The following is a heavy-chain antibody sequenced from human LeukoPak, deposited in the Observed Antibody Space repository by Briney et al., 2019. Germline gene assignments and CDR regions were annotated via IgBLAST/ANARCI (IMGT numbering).Heavy chain of an antibody. D-gene: IGHD2-2*01. CDR3: ARGRLIVVVPAAIHAFDI. CDR2: INHSGST. CDR1: GGSFSGYY. V-gene: IGHV4-34*01. Sequence: SETLSLTCAVYGGSFSGYYWSWIRQPPGKGLEWIGEINHSGSTNYNPSLKSRVTISVDTSKNQFSLKLGSVTAADTAVYYCARGRLIVVVPAAIHAFDIWGRGTMVTVSS. J-gene: IGHJ3*02.